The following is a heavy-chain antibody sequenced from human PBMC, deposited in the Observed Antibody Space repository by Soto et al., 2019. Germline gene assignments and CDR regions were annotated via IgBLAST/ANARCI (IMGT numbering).Heavy chain of an antibody. V-gene: IGHV4-59*01. CDR2: IYYSGST. CDR1: GGSISSYY. D-gene: IGHD4-17*01. CDR3: ARDTTVWDAFDI. J-gene: IGHJ3*02. Sequence: QVQLQESGPGLVKPSETLSLTCTVSGGSISSYYWSWIRQPPGKGLEWIGYIYYSGSTNYNPSLKSRVTISVDTSKNQFSLELSSVTAADTAVYYCARDTTVWDAFDIWGQGTMVTVSS.